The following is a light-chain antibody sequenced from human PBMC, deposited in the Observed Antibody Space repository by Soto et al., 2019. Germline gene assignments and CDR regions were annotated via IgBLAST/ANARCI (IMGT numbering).Light chain of an antibody. CDR1: QDIRSD. V-gene: IGKV1-17*01. J-gene: IGKJ4*01. CDR3: QQHNSYPMT. CDR2: AAS. Sequence: DIQMTQSPSSLSASVGDRVTITCRASQDIRSDLGWYHQKPGKPPERLIYAASSLQSGVPSRFSGSGSGTEFTLTISSLQPEDCAFYYCQQHNSYPMTFGGGTKVEIK.